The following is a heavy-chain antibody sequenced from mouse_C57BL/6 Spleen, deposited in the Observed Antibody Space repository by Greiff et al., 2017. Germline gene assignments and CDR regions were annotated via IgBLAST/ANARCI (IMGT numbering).Heavy chain of an antibody. D-gene: IGHD2-1*01. Sequence: EVQLQQSGPELVKPGASVKISCKASGYTFTDYYMNWVKQSHGKSLEWIGDINPNNGGTSYNQKFKGKATLTVDKSSSTAYMELRSLTSEDAAVDYCARENYCNRFAYWGQGTLVTVSA. CDR3: ARENYCNRFAY. CDR1: GYTFTDYY. J-gene: IGHJ3*01. V-gene: IGHV1-26*01. CDR2: INPNNGGT.